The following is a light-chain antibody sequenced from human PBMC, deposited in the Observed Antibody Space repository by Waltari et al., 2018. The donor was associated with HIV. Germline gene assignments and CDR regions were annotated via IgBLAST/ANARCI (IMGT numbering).Light chain of an antibody. V-gene: IGLV2-11*01. CDR1: SSDVGGYNY. Sequence: QSALTQPRSVSGSPGQSVTISCTGTSSDVGGYNYVSWYQQHPGKAPKLMIYDVSKLPSGVPDSFSGSKSGNTASLTISGLQAEDEADYYCCSYAGRYRVFGGGTNLTVL. CDR3: CSYAGRYRV. CDR2: DVS. J-gene: IGLJ2*01.